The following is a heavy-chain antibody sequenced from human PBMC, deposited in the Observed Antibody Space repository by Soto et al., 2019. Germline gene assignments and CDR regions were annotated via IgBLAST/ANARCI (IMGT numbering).Heavy chain of an antibody. D-gene: IGHD2-15*01. CDR3: ARGRGPAHYYYYGMDV. Sequence: SDTLSLTCAVYGGSFSGYYWSWIRQPPGKGPEWIGEINHSGSTNYNPSLKSRVTISVDTSKNQFSLKLSSVTAADTAVYYCARGRGPAHYYYYGMDVWGQGTTVS. J-gene: IGHJ6*02. CDR1: GGSFSGYY. V-gene: IGHV4-34*01. CDR2: INHSGST.